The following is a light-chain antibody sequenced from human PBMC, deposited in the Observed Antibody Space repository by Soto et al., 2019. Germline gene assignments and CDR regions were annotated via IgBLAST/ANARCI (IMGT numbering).Light chain of an antibody. CDR3: PQDYGPRLA. J-gene: IGKJ2*01. Sequence: ANQGINRFLAWYQQKPGKAPKLLIYAASTLQSGVPSRFSGSGSETDFISPNCSLPPEEFATCSLPQDYGPRLASGEGTKLEIK. CDR1: QGINRF. V-gene: IGKV1-8*01. CDR2: AAS.